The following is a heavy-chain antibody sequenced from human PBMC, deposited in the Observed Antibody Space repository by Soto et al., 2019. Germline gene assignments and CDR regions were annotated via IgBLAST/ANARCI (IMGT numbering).Heavy chain of an antibody. J-gene: IGHJ4*02. Sequence: QVQLVQSGAEVKKPGASVILSCKASGYTFTRNAIHWVRQAPGQRLEWIGKIDAGNGNTKYSQKFQGRVIIARDTPTSAVYMELNTLESEDTSIYFCARSETDYSRCDSWSQGTLVTVSS. V-gene: IGHV1-3*01. CDR2: IDAGNGNT. CDR1: GYTFTRNA. D-gene: IGHD3-9*01. CDR3: ARSETDYSRCDS.